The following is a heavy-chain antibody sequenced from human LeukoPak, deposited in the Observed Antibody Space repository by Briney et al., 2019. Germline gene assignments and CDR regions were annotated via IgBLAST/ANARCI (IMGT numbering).Heavy chain of an antibody. CDR3: ARELYSYVHNDAFDI. J-gene: IGHJ3*02. D-gene: IGHD5-18*01. CDR2: IKQDGSET. V-gene: IGHV3-7*01. CDR1: GLTFSRYW. Sequence: GGSLRLSCAASGLTFSRYWMTWVRQAPGKGLEWVANIKQDGSETYYVDSVKGRFTISRDNAKSSLYLQVNSLRAEDTAVYYCARELYSYVHNDAFDIWGQGTMVTVSS.